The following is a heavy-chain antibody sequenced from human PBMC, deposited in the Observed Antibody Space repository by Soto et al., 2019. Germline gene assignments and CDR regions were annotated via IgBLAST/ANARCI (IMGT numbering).Heavy chain of an antibody. D-gene: IGHD2-15*01. J-gene: IGHJ6*02. CDR3: ARGSFRYCSGGSCYYYYYGMDV. CDR1: GGSISSSSYY. CDR2: IYYSGST. Sequence: PSETLSLTCTVSGGSISSSSYYWGWIRQPPGKGLEWIGSIYYSGSTYYNPSLKSRVTISVDTSKNQFSLKLSSVTAADTAVYYCARGSFRYCSGGSCYYYYYGMDVWGQGTTVTVSS. V-gene: IGHV4-39*01.